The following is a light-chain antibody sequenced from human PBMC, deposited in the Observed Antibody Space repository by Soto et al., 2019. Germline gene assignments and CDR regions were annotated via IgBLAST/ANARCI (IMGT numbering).Light chain of an antibody. Sequence: ENVLTQSPGTLSLSPGERATLSCRASQSLSSTYLAWYQQKPGQAPRLLMYEASSRATGIPDRFSGSGSGTDFTLTISRLEPEDFAVYSCQQFGSSPYTFGQGTKLEIK. CDR3: QQFGSSPYT. CDR2: EAS. J-gene: IGKJ2*01. CDR1: QSLSSTY. V-gene: IGKV3-20*01.